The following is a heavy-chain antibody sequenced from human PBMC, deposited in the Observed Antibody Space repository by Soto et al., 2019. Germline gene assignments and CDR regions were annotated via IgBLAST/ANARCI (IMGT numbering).Heavy chain of an antibody. V-gene: IGHV1-18*01. CDR1: GYTFTRNG. D-gene: IGHD2-21*01. J-gene: IGHJ6*02. Sequence: QVLLVQSGAEVKKPGASVNVSCKTSGYTFTRNGISWVRQAPGQGLEWMGWISPNSGNTRYAQKLQDRVIMTTDTSTRTAYMELRSLRSDDTSVYYCVKDRDSNILPSSDGWGPGTTVTVS. CDR3: VKDRDSNILPSSDG. CDR2: ISPNSGNT.